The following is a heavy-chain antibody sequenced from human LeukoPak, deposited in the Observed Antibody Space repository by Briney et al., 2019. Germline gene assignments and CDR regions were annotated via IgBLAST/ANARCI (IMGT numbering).Heavy chain of an antibody. CDR1: GFTFSSYA. CDR2: ISGSGGST. V-gene: IGHV3-23*01. Sequence: GGSLRLSCAASGFTFSSYAMSWVRQAPGKGLEWVSAISGSGGSTYYADSVKGRFTISGDNSKNTLYLQMNSLRAEDTAVYYCAYFSGSYYFDYWGQGTLVTVSS. J-gene: IGHJ4*02. D-gene: IGHD1-26*01. CDR3: AYFSGSYYFDY.